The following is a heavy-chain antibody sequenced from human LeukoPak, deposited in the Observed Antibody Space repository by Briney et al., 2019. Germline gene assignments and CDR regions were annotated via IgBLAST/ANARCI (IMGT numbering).Heavy chain of an antibody. CDR3: ARDTGGGTYYDVWSGYSFDY. Sequence: GGSLRLSCAASGFTFSSSSMNWVRQAPGKGLEWVSSISSSSSYIYYADSVKGRFTISRDNATNTLYLHMYTLRAESTPVHYCARDTGGGTYYDVWSGYSFDYWGQGTLVTVSS. D-gene: IGHD3-3*01. CDR1: GFTFSSSS. CDR2: ISSSSSYI. V-gene: IGHV3-21*01. J-gene: IGHJ4*02.